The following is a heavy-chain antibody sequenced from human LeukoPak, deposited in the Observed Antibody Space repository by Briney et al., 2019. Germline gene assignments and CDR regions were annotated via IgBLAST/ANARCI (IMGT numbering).Heavy chain of an antibody. CDR1: GGSISSGGSY. Sequence: SQTLSPTSTVSGGSISSGGSYWSWIRHHPGKGLEWIGYIYYSGSTYYNPSLKSRVTISADTTKNQFSLKLSSVTAADTAVYFCARARSAAGNFDFWGQGTLVTVSS. J-gene: IGHJ4*02. V-gene: IGHV4-31*03. D-gene: IGHD6-13*01. CDR3: ARARSAAGNFDF. CDR2: IYYSGST.